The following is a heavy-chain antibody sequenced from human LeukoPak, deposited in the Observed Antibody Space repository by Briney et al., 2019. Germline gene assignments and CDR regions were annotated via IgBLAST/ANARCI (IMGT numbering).Heavy chain of an antibody. CDR3: ARARGYSYGYEDY. V-gene: IGHV1-2*02. D-gene: IGHD5-18*01. CDR2: INPNSGGT. Sequence: ASVKVSCKASGYTFTGYYMHWVRQAPGQGLEWMGWINPNSGGTNYAQKFQGRVTMTRNTSIRTAYMELSSLRSEGTAVYYCARARGYSYGYEDYWGQGTLVTVSS. CDR1: GYTFTGYY. J-gene: IGHJ4*02.